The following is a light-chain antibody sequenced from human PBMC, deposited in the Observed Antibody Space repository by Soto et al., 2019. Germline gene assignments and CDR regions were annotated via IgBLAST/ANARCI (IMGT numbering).Light chain of an antibody. J-gene: IGKJ2*01. Sequence: EIVMTQSPLSLPVTPGEPASISCRSSQSLVYSNGYDYLDWYLQKPGQPPQLLIFVGSNRASGVPDRFSGSGSGTDFTLKISRLEAEDVGVYYFMQALQTPYTFGQGTKLEIK. V-gene: IGKV2-28*01. CDR3: MQALQTPYT. CDR1: QSLVYSNGYDY. CDR2: VGS.